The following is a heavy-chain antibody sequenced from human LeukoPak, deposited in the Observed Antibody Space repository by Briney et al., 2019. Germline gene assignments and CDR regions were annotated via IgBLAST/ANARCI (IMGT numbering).Heavy chain of an antibody. D-gene: IGHD6-19*01. J-gene: IGHJ3*02. CDR3: AKDLSPWAGLLTVAGSDAFDI. CDR2: ISGSGGST. CDR1: GFTFNSYA. Sequence: PGGSLRLSCTASGFTFNSYAMNWVRQAPGKGLEWVSTISGSGGSTYYADSVKGRFTISRDNSKNTLYLQMNSLRVEDTAVYYCAKDLSPWAGLLTVAGSDAFDIWGQGTVVTVSS. V-gene: IGHV3-23*01.